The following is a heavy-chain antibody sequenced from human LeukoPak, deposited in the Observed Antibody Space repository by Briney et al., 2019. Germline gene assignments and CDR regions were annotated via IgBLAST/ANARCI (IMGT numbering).Heavy chain of an antibody. Sequence: SETLSLTCTVSGGSISSGSYDWRWVRQPAGKGLEWIGRIYTSGSINYHPSLKSRVTISVATSKNQFSLKLSSVTAADTAVYYCARGSGSYFIGYYYYMDVWGKGTTVTVSS. V-gene: IGHV4-61*02. J-gene: IGHJ6*03. CDR1: GGSISSGSYD. CDR2: IYTSGSI. CDR3: ARGSGSYFIGYYYYMDV. D-gene: IGHD1-26*01.